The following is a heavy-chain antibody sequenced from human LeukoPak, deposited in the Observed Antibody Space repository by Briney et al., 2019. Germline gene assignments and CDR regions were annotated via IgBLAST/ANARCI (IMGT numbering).Heavy chain of an antibody. CDR2: INWNSANI. CDR3: AKGSRANWNYASDFDY. V-gene: IGHV3-9*03. CDR1: GFTFDDYA. D-gene: IGHD1-7*01. Sequence: PGRSLRLSCAAPGFTFDDYAMHWVRQAPGKGLEWVSSINWNSANIGYADSAKGRFTISRDNAKKSLYLQMNSLRAEDMALYYCAKGSRANWNYASDFDYWGQGTLVTVSS. J-gene: IGHJ4*02.